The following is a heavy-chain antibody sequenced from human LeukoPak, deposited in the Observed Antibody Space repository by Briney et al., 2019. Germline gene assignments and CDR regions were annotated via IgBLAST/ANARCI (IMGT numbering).Heavy chain of an antibody. CDR1: GVTFSDHG. CDR3: ARELSAGD. D-gene: IGHD7-27*01. CDR2: IWYNGSKK. Sequence: PGGSLRLSCAASGVTFSDHGMHWVRQAPGKGLEWVAIIWYNGSKKYYAESVKGRFTISRDNSKNTLYLQMSSLRAEDTAVYYCARELSAGDWGQGTLVTVSS. V-gene: IGHV3-33*01. J-gene: IGHJ4*02.